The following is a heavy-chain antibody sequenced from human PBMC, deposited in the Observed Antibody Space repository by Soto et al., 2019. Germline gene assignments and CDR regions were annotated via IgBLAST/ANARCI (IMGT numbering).Heavy chain of an antibody. CDR1: GFTFSSYA. Sequence: GGSLRLSCAASGFTFSSYAMSWVRQAPGKGLEWVSAISGSGGSTYYADSVKGRFTISRDNSKNTLYLQMNSLRAEDRAVYYCAKVFRIAAAGGQPWDYWGQGTLVTVSS. CDR3: AKVFRIAAAGGQPWDY. CDR2: ISGSGGST. J-gene: IGHJ4*02. V-gene: IGHV3-23*01. D-gene: IGHD6-13*01.